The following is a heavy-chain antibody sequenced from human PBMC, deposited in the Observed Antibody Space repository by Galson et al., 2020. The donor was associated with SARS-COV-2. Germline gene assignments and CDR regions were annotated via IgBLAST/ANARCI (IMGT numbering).Heavy chain of an antibody. CDR2: IYYSGST. D-gene: IGHD3-3*01. CDR1: GGSISSSSYY. J-gene: IGHJ4*02. V-gene: IGHV4-39*01. CDR3: ASVTYYDFWSGYAPPHRGLYYVDY. Sequence: SETLSLPCTVSGGSISSSSYYWGWIRQPPGKGLEWIGSIYYSGSTYYNPSLKSRVTISVDTSKNQFSLKLSSVTAADTAVYYCASVTYYDFWSGYAPPHRGLYYVDYWGQGTLVTVSS.